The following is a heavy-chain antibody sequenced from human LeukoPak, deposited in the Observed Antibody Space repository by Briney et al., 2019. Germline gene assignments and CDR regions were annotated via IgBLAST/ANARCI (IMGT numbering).Heavy chain of an antibody. Sequence: GASLRLSCAVSGFTFSSYWINWVRQAPGKGPEWVASINQDGSDHYYVDSVKGRFTISRDNAKDSLYLQMSSLRVEDTAVYYCVRGRPYWGQGTLVTVSS. CDR1: GFTFSSYW. CDR3: VRGRPY. CDR2: INQDGSDH. V-gene: IGHV3-7*05. J-gene: IGHJ4*02.